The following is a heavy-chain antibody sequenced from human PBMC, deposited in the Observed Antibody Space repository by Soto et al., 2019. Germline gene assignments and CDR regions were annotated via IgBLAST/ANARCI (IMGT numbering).Heavy chain of an antibody. CDR1: GGTFSSYT. V-gene: IGHV1-69*04. Sequence: SVKVSCKASGGTFSSYTISCVRQAPGQGLEWMGRIIPILGIANYAQKFQGGVTITADKSTSTAYMELSSLRSEDTAVYYCARDQRRRNSKGSGSYYKSKNYYYYYMDVWGKGTTVTVSS. J-gene: IGHJ6*03. CDR3: ARDQRRRNSKGSGSYYKSKNYYYYYMDV. D-gene: IGHD3-10*01. CDR2: IIPILGIA.